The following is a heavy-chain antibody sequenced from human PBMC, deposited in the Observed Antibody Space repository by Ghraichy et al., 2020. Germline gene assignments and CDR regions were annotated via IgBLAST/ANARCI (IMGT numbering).Heavy chain of an antibody. CDR2: ISSSGGNT. CDR3: AKRLDFRGGSYSFDY. CDR1: GFTFSSYA. Sequence: GGSLRLSCAASGFTFSSYAMSWVRQAPGKGLEWVSAISSSGGNTYYADSVKGRFTISRDNSKNTLYLQMSSLRAEDTAVYYCAKRLDFRGGSYSFDYWGQGTLVTVSS. V-gene: IGHV3-23*01. D-gene: IGHD1-26*01. J-gene: IGHJ4*02.